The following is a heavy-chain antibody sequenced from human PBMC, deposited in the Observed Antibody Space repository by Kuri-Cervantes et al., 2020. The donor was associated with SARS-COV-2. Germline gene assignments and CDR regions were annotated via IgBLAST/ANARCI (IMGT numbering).Heavy chain of an antibody. J-gene: IGHJ4*02. CDR3: ARGLGYSYGRRSPQGDF. CDR1: GGSISSHY. D-gene: IGHD5-18*01. V-gene: IGHV4-59*11. CDR2: ISYIGST. Sequence: SETLSLTCTVSGGSISSHYWSWVRQPPGKGLEWIGYISYIGSTFYHPSLKSRVTISSDTSRNQFSLRLTSVTAADTAVCFCARGLGYSYGRRSPQGDFWGQGILVTVSS.